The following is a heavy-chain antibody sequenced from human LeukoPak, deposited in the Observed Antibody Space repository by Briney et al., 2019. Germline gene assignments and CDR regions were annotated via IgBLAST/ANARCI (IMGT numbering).Heavy chain of an antibody. D-gene: IGHD3-22*01. Sequence: SETLSLTCIVSGGSISKYYWSWIWQSPGKGLEWIGYIYNSGATTDYNPSLKNRVTISVDTSKNQFSLKVRSVTAADTAVYYCARAQWYYDGTNYSPSGFDGWGQGTLVTVSS. V-gene: IGHV4-59*01. CDR2: IYNSGATT. CDR1: GGSISKYY. CDR3: ARAQWYYDGTNYSPSGFDG. J-gene: IGHJ4*02.